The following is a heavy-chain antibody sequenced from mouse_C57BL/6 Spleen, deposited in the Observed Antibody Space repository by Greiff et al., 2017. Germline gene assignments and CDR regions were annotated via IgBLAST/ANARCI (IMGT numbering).Heavy chain of an antibody. V-gene: IGHV2-2*01. CDR1: GFSLTSYG. CDR2: IWSGGST. CDR3: ARNWAYYGNYGAMDY. D-gene: IGHD2-10*01. J-gene: IGHJ4*01. Sequence: VQGVESGPGLVQPSQSLSITCTVSGFSLTSYGVHWVRQSPGKGLEWLGVIWSGGSTDYNAAFISRLSISKDNSKSQVFFKMNSLQADDTAIYYCARNWAYYGNYGAMDYWGQGTSVTVSS.